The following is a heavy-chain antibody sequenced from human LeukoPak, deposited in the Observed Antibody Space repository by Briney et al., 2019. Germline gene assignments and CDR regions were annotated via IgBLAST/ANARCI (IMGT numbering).Heavy chain of an antibody. CDR3: ATTYSTCSGGSCYFGDY. Sequence: SETLSLTCAVYGGSFSGYYWSWIRQPPGKGLEWIGEINHSGSTNYNPSLKSRVTISVDTSKNQFSLKLSSVTAADTAVYYCATTYSTCSGGSCYFGDYWGQGTLDTVSS. J-gene: IGHJ4*02. CDR1: GGSFSGYY. CDR2: INHSGST. D-gene: IGHD2-15*01. V-gene: IGHV4-34*01.